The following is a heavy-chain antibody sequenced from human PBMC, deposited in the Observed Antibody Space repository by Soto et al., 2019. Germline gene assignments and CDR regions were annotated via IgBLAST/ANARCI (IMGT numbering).Heavy chain of an antibody. V-gene: IGHV4-31*03. J-gene: IGHJ4*02. CDR3: ARENYGGNPFDY. D-gene: IGHD4-17*01. CDR1: GGSISSGVYY. Sequence: SETLSLTCTVSGGSISSGVYYWIWIRQHPGKGLEWIGYIYYSGSTYYNPSLKSRVTISVDTSKNQFSLKLSSVTAADTAVYYCARENYGGNPFDYWGQGTLVTVSS. CDR2: IYYSGST.